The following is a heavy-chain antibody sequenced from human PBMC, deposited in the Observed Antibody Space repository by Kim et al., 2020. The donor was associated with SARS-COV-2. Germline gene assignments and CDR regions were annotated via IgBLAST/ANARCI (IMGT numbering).Heavy chain of an antibody. CDR2: ISSSSSYI. J-gene: IGHJ4*02. V-gene: IGHV3-21*01. CDR3: ARDVSVEYGSGSYYNSPAFDY. D-gene: IGHD3-10*01. Sequence: VGSLRLSCAASGFTFSSYSMNWVRQAPGKGLEWVSSISSSSSYIYYADSVKGRFTISRDNAKNSLYLQMNSLRAEDTAVYYCARDVSVEYGSGSYYNSPAFDYWGQGTLVTVSS. CDR1: GFTFSSYS.